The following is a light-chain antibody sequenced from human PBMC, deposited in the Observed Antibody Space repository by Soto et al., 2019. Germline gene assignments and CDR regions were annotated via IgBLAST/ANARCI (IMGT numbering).Light chain of an antibody. V-gene: IGKV3-15*01. CDR2: GAS. CDR1: QSISSN. J-gene: IGKJ2*02. Sequence: EIVMTQSPATLSVSPGERATLSCRASQSISSNLAWYQQKPGQAPRLLIYGASTRATGIPARFSGSGSGTEFTLTISSLQSEDFAVYYCQQYNPWPPMCTFGQGTKLEIK. CDR3: QQYNPWPPMCT.